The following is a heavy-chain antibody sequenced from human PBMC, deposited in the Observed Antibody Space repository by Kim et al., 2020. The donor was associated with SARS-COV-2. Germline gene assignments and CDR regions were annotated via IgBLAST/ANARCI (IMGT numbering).Heavy chain of an antibody. CDR3: AKDPPLYPIQH. CDR2: T. Sequence: TYYADSVKGRFTISRDNSKNTLYLQMNSLRAEETAVYYCAKDPPLYPIQHWGQGTLVTVSS. D-gene: IGHD2-8*01. V-gene: IGHV3-23*01. J-gene: IGHJ1*01.